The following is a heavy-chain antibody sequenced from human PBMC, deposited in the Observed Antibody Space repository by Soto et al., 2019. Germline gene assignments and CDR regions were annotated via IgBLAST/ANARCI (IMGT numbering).Heavy chain of an antibody. CDR2: IYYSGST. CDR3: ARDPYCSSTSCNDY. V-gene: IGHV4-31*03. D-gene: IGHD2-2*01. CDR1: GGSISSGGYY. J-gene: IGHJ4*02. Sequence: SETLSLTCTVSGGSISSGGYYWSWIRQHPGKGLEWIGYIYYSGSTYYNPSLKSRVTISVDTSKNQFSLKLSSVTAADTAVYYCARDPYCSSTSCNDYWGQGTLVTVSS.